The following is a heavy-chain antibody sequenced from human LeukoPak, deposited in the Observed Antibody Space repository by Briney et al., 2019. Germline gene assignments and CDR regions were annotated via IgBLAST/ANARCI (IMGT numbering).Heavy chain of an antibody. V-gene: IGHV3-23*01. D-gene: IGHD6-19*01. J-gene: IGHJ4*02. CDR1: GFTFTPFA. Sequence: GGSLRLSCAASGFTFTPFAMIWVRQAPGKGLKWFSAMDGSGDYTLYADSVKGRFSISRDNSKNTVYLHMSSLRAEDTAVYYCAKALSSEWLTPEHWGQGTLVTVSS. CDR3: AKALSSEWLTPEH. CDR2: MDGSGDYT.